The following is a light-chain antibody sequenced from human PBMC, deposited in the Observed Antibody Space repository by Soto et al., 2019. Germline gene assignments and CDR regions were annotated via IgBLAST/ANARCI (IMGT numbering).Light chain of an antibody. Sequence: EIVLTQSPATLSLSPGERATLSCRASQSVSSYLAWYQQKPGQAPRLLIYGASNRATGIPARFSGSGSGTDFTLTISSLEPEDVAVYYCQQRSNWPPITFGQGTRLEIK. CDR3: QQRSNWPPIT. J-gene: IGKJ5*01. CDR1: QSVSSY. CDR2: GAS. V-gene: IGKV3-11*01.